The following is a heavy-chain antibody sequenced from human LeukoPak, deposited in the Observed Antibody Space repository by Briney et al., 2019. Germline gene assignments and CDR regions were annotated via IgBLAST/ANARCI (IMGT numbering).Heavy chain of an antibody. CDR2: INHSGST. Sequence: SETLSLTCTVSGGSISSYYWSWIRQPPGKGLEWIGEINHSGSTNYNPSLKSRVTISVDTSKNQFSLKLSSVTAADTAVYYCARPNRIYSSGWYRFGYYFDYWGQGTLVTVSS. J-gene: IGHJ4*02. CDR3: ARPNRIYSSGWYRFGYYFDY. V-gene: IGHV4-34*01. D-gene: IGHD6-19*01. CDR1: GGSISSYY.